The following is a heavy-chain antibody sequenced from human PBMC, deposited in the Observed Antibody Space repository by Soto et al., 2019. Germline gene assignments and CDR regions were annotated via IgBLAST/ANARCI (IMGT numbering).Heavy chain of an antibody. CDR2: IIPILGIA. J-gene: IGHJ6*02. Sequence: QVQLVQSGAEVKKPGSSVKVSCKASGGTFSSYTISWVRQAPGQGLEWMGRIIPILGIANYAQKFQGRVTITADKYTSTAYMELSSLRSEDTAVYYCARGITIYYGMDVWGQGTTVTVSS. V-gene: IGHV1-69*02. D-gene: IGHD3-9*01. CDR1: GGTFSSYT. CDR3: ARGITIYYGMDV.